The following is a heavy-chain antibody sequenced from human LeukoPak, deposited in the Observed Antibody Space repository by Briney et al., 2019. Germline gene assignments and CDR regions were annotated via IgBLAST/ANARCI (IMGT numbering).Heavy chain of an antibody. CDR1: GGSFSGYY. D-gene: IGHD3-22*01. V-gene: IGHV4-34*01. CDR2: INYRGSP. Sequence: SETLSLTCTVHGGSFSGYYGNWVRQPPGKGREGRGDINYRGSPDSNPSLKSRVTMSLDTSKKLFSLNLTSVTAADTAVYYCARGGYYDTSGFYITWGQGTLVTVSS. CDR3: ARGGYYDTSGFYIT. J-gene: IGHJ4*02.